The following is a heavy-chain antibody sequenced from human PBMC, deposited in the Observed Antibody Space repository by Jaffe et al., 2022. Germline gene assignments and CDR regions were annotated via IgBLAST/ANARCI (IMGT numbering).Heavy chain of an antibody. V-gene: IGHV1-18*01. J-gene: IGHJ4*02. CDR3: ARDSRSILAYCGGDCYYSPPLDY. Sequence: QVQLVQSGAEVKKPGASVKVSCKASGYTFTSYGISWVRQAPGQGLEWMGWISAYNGNTNYAQKLQGRVTMTTDTSTSTAYMELRSLRSDDTAVYYCARDSRSILAYCGGDCYYSPPLDYWGQGTLVTVSS. CDR1: GYTFTSYG. D-gene: IGHD2-21*01. CDR2: ISAYNGNT.